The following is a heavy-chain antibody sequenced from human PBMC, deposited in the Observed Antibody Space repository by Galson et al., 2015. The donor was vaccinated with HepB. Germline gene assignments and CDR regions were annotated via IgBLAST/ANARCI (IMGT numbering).Heavy chain of an antibody. CDR2: ISGSGGST. Sequence: SLRLSCAASGFTFSSYAMSWVRQAPGKGLEWVSAISGSGGSTYCADSVKGRFTISRDNSKNTLYLQMNSLRAEDTAVYYCAKDWVAAAGLFDYWGQGILVTVSS. CDR3: AKDWVAAAGLFDY. J-gene: IGHJ4*02. D-gene: IGHD6-13*01. V-gene: IGHV3-23*01. CDR1: GFTFSSYA.